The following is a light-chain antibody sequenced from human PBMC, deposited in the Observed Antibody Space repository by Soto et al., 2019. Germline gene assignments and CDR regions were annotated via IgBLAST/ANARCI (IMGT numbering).Light chain of an antibody. Sequence: QSALTQPASVSGSPGQSITISCTGTSSDVGAYDFVSWYQQHPGKAPKLMIYEVINRPSGVSNRFSGSKSGNTASLTISGLQAEDEADYYCSSYTSGSTLLGGGTKLTVL. J-gene: IGLJ2*01. CDR2: EVI. V-gene: IGLV2-14*01. CDR1: SSDVGAYDF. CDR3: SSYTSGSTL.